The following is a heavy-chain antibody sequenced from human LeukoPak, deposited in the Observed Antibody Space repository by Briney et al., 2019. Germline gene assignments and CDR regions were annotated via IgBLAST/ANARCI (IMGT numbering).Heavy chain of an antibody. CDR2: IHSGGST. Sequence: PGGSLRLSCAASGFTVSTNYMSWVRQAPGKGLEWVSVIHSGGSTYYADSVKDRFTISRDNSKNTLYLQMNSLRAEDTAVYYCAKLTGGLAAAGKDNWFDPWGQGTLVTVSS. J-gene: IGHJ5*02. D-gene: IGHD6-13*01. CDR3: AKLTGGLAAAGKDNWFDP. V-gene: IGHV3-66*04. CDR1: GFTVSTNY.